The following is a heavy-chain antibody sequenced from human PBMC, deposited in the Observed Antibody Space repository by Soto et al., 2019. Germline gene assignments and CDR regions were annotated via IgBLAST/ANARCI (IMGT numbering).Heavy chain of an antibody. CDR1: GFTFSVYA. V-gene: IGHV3-23*01. J-gene: IGHJ4*02. CDR3: AKALYGGFTY. Sequence: EVRLLESGGGLVQPGGSLRLSCAASGFTFSVYAMSWVRQAPGKGLEWVSGISGSGDSTHYADSVKGRFTVSRDNSKSILYLQTNSRRAEDTAIYYCAKALYGGFTYWGQGTLVTVSS. D-gene: IGHD3-10*01. CDR2: ISGSGDST.